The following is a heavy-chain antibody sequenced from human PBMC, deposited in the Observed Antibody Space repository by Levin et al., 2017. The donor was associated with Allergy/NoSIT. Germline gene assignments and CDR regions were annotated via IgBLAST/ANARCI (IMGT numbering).Heavy chain of an antibody. D-gene: IGHD4-17*01. J-gene: IGHJ3*02. CDR2: IYWDDDK. CDR3: AHSQMGYGDSDAFDI. CDR1: GFSLSTTGVG. V-gene: IGHV2-5*02. Sequence: SGPTLVKPTQTLTLTCTFSGFSLSTTGVGVGWVRQPPGKALEWLALIYWDDDKRYSPSLKSRLTITKDTSKNQVVLTMTNMDPVDTATYYCAHSQMGYGDSDAFDIWGQGTMVTVSS.